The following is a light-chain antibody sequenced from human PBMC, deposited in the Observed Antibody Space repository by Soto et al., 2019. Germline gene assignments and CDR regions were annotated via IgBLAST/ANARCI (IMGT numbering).Light chain of an antibody. J-gene: IGKJ1*01. CDR3: QQYNSYSPLT. CDR1: PSISSW. CDR2: AAS. V-gene: IGKV1-5*01. Sequence: DIQMTQSPSTLTASVGDRVTITCRASPSISSWLAWYQQKPGKAPKLLIYAASSLESGVPSRFSGSGSGTEFTLTISSLQPDDFATYYCQQYNSYSPLTFGQGTKVEIK.